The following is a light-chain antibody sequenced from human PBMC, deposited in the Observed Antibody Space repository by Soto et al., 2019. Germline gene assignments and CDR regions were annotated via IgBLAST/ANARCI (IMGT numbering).Light chain of an antibody. J-gene: IGLJ2*01. CDR3: QSYDSSLNDVV. V-gene: IGLV1-40*01. CDR2: GYN. CDR1: SSNIGARYD. Sequence: QSVLTQPPSVSGAPGQRVTISCTGSSSNIGARYDVHWYQQLPGTAPKLLIYGYNNRPSGVPDRFSGSKSGTSASLAITGLQAEDEAVYYCQSYDSSLNDVVFGGGTKVTVL.